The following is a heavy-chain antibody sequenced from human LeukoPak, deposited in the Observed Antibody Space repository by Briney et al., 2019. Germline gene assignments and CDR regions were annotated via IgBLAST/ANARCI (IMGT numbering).Heavy chain of an antibody. J-gene: IGHJ4*02. V-gene: IGHV3-30*18. D-gene: IGHD3-22*01. CDR1: GFTFSSYG. Sequence: PGGSLRLSYAASGFTFSSYGMHWVRQAPGKGLEWVAVISYDGSNKYYADSVKGRFTISRDNSKNTLYLQMNSLRAEDTAVYYCAKASAMIVVVSKHFDYWGQGTLVTVSS. CDR2: ISYDGSNK. CDR3: AKASAMIVVVSKHFDY.